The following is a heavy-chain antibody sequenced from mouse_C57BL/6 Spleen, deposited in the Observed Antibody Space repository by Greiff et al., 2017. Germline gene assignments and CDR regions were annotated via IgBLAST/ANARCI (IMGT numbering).Heavy chain of an antibody. CDR3: APITTEVDGYFDV. J-gene: IGHJ1*03. CDR2: LDPANGNT. Sequence: EVKLMESVAELVRPGASVKLSCTASGFNIKNTYMHWVKQRPEQGLEWIGRLDPANGNTKYAPKFQGKATITADTSSNTAYLQLSSLTTEDTAIYYGAPITTEVDGYFDVWGTGTTVTVSS. D-gene: IGHD1-1*01. V-gene: IGHV14-3*01. CDR1: GFNIKNTY.